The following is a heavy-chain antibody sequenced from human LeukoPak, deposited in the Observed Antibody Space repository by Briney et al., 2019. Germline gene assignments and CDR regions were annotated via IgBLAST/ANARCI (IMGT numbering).Heavy chain of an antibody. V-gene: IGHV3-48*01. J-gene: IGHJ6*03. Sequence: PGGSLRLSCAAAGFTFSSYSMNWVSQAPGNGLEWVSYTSSSSSTTYYADSVKGRFTLSRDNAKNSPYLQMNSQRAEETAVYFCVRGFYVRSYYYYYMDVWGKGTTGTVSS. CDR2: TSSSSSTT. CDR1: GFTFSSYS. CDR3: VRGFYVRSYYYYYMDV. D-gene: IGHD3-16*01.